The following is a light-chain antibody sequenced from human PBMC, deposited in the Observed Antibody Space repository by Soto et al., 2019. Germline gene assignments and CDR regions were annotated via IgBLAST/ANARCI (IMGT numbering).Light chain of an antibody. CDR1: QDVSRY. Sequence: EIVLTQSLATLSLSPGERATLSCRATQDVSRYLAWYQQKPGQSPRLLIYDASNRATGIPARFSGSGSGTDFTLTISSLEPEDSAVYYCQQRSNWLFGPGTKVDIK. J-gene: IGKJ3*01. CDR3: QQRSNWL. V-gene: IGKV3-11*01. CDR2: DAS.